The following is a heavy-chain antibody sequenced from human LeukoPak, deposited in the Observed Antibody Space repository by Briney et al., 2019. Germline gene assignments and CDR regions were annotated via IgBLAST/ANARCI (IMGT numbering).Heavy chain of an antibody. CDR2: IHYSGNS. J-gene: IGHJ5*01. Sequence: SETLSLTCSVSGDSVSGFYWNWIRQSPGTGLEWIGNIHYSGNSNYNPSLKSRVTMSIDTSRNQFFLKLNSVTAADTAVYYCVLAPNSNWFDSWGQGTQVTVSS. CDR1: GDSVSGFY. D-gene: IGHD2-8*01. V-gene: IGHV4-59*08. CDR3: VLAPNSNWFDS.